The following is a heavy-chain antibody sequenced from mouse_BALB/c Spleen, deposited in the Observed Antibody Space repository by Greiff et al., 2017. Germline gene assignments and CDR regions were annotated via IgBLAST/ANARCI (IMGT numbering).Heavy chain of an antibody. CDR1: GFTFSSFG. CDR3: ARSDGNWYFDV. Sequence: EVQRVESGGGLVQPGGSRKLSCAASGFTFSSFGMHWVRQAPEKGLEWVAYISSGSSTIYYADTVKGRFTISRDNPKNTLFLQMTSLRSEDTAMYYCARSDGNWYFDVWGAGTTVTVSS. V-gene: IGHV5-17*02. CDR2: ISSGSSTI. D-gene: IGHD2-1*01. J-gene: IGHJ1*01.